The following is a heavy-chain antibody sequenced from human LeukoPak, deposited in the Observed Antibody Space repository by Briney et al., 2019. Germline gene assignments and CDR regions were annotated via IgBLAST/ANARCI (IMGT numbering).Heavy chain of an antibody. CDR3: ARDPGLVVADTRTRCYGMDV. J-gene: IGHJ6*02. V-gene: IGHV3-66*01. D-gene: IGHD2-15*01. Sequence: GGFQQHYCPASGFTFSSHSMSWVRQAPGKGLEWVSVIYSGGSTYYADSVKGRFTISRDNSKNTLYLQMNSLRAEDTAVYYCARDPGLVVADTRTRCYGMDVWDRGHTVAVSS. CDR1: GFTFSSHS. CDR2: IYSGGST.